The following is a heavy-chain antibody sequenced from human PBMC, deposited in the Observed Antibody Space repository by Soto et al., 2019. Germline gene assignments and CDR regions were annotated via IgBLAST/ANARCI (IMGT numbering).Heavy chain of an antibody. CDR1: GGSISPYY. CDR3: ARLGGYYQALDT. D-gene: IGHD3-22*01. Sequence: QVQLQESGPGLVKPSETLSLTCTVSGGSISPYYWSWIRQPPGKGLEWIGYIYYTGTTRYNPSLTSRVXTXVXXSKNQFSLKLSSVTAADTAVYYCARLGGYYQALDTWGQGTLVTVSS. CDR2: IYYTGTT. V-gene: IGHV4-59*08. J-gene: IGHJ5*02.